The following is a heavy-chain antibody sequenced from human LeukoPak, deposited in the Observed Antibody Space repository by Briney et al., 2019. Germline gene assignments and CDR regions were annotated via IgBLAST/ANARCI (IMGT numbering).Heavy chain of an antibody. J-gene: IGHJ4*02. CDR3: ARDRNTDFWSGYYTNYCDY. V-gene: IGHV3-7*01. D-gene: IGHD3-3*01. Sequence: GGSLRLSCAASDFSFITYAMSWVRQAPGKGLEWVATIKRDGSEKYYVDSVKGRFTISRDNAKNSLYLQMNSLRAEDTAVYYCARDRNTDFWSGYYTNYCDYWGQGTLVTVSS. CDR2: IKRDGSEK. CDR1: DFSFITYA.